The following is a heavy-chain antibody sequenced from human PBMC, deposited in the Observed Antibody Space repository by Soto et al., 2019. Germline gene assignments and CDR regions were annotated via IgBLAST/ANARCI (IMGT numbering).Heavy chain of an antibody. V-gene: IGHV1-18*01. CDR1: GYTFTSYG. Sequence: QVQLVQSGAEVKKPGASVKVSCKASGYTFTSYGINWVRQAPGQGLEWMGWISAYNGNTNYAQKLQGRVTMTTDTSTSTAYLELRRLRSDDTAVYYCARWIAVAGKVGYYYYGMDVWGQGTTVTVSS. J-gene: IGHJ6*02. D-gene: IGHD6-19*01. CDR3: ARWIAVAGKVGYYYYGMDV. CDR2: ISAYNGNT.